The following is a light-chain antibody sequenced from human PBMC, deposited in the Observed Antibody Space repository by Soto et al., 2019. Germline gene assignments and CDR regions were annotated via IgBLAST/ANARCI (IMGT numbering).Light chain of an antibody. V-gene: IGKV1-39*01. Sequence: IQMTQSPSSLSASVGDRVTITCRASQRISTYLNWFQQRPGKAPRPLIYAASTLQTGVSSNFSGSASGTDFTLTITSLQPEDFATYFCHQTYSIPPTFGQGTKVDIK. CDR3: HQTYSIPPT. CDR1: QRISTY. J-gene: IGKJ1*01. CDR2: AAS.